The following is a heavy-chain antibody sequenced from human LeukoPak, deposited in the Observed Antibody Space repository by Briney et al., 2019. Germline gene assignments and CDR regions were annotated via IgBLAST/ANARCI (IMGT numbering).Heavy chain of an antibody. CDR1: GLTFSSYA. V-gene: IGHV3-23*01. Sequence: PGGTLRLSCAASGLTFSSYAMSWVRQAPGKGLEWVSFISGSGGSTFYADSVKGRFTISRDNSKNTLYLQMNSLRAEDTAVYYCAKDITGRWDYYYYYYMDVWGKGTTVTVSS. CDR3: AKDITGRWDYYYYYYMDV. J-gene: IGHJ6*03. D-gene: IGHD1-14*01. CDR2: ISGSGGST.